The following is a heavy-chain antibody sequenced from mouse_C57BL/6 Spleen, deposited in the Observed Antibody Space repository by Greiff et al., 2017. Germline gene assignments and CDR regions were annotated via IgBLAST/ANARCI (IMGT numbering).Heavy chain of an antibody. Sequence: EVMLVESGGGLVKPGGSLKLSCAASGFTFSDYGMHWVRQAPEKGLEWVAYISSGSSTIYYADTVKGRFTISRDNAKNTLFLQMTSLRSEDTAMYYCARDYYGSRGGYYFDYWGQGTTLTVSS. V-gene: IGHV5-17*01. D-gene: IGHD1-1*01. CDR1: GFTFSDYG. CDR2: ISSGSSTI. CDR3: ARDYYGSRGGYYFDY. J-gene: IGHJ2*01.